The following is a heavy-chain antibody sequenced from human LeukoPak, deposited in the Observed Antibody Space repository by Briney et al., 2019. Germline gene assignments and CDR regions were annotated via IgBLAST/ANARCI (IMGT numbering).Heavy chain of an antibody. V-gene: IGHV3-30*18. CDR2: ISYDGSNK. J-gene: IGHJ4*02. D-gene: IGHD4-17*01. CDR3: AKDLPEYTVTAPVDY. CDR1: GFTFSSYG. Sequence: GGSLRLSCAASGFTFSSYGMHWVRQAPGKGLEWVAVISYDGSNKYYADSVKGRFTISRDNSKNTLYPQMNSLRAEDTAVYYCAKDLPEYTVTAPVDYWGQGTLVTVSS.